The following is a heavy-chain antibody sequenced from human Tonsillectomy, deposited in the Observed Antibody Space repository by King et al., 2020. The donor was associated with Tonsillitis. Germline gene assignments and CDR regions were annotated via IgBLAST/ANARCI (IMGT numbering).Heavy chain of an antibody. CDR1: GFTFSTYA. CDR2: MSGAGART. Sequence: VQLVESGGGLVQPGGSLRLSCAASGFTFSTYAMTWVRQAPGKGLEWVSVMSGAGARTYHADSVKGRFTNSRDNSKNTLYLQMTSLRAEDTAVYYCAKCPYDFWSGGLYYAMDVWGQGTTVTVSS. D-gene: IGHD3-3*01. V-gene: IGHV3-23*04. J-gene: IGHJ6*02. CDR3: AKCPYDFWSGGLYYAMDV.